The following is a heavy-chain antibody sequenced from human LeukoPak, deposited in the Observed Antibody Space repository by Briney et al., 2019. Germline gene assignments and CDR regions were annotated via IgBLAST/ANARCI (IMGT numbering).Heavy chain of an antibody. J-gene: IGHJ4*02. D-gene: IGHD1-26*01. CDR2: IYYTGSI. Sequence: SETLSLTCIVSGGSISSGDYYWSWIRQSPGKGLEWIGYIYYTGSISYNPSLKSRLTISVDTSKNQFSLKLSSVTAADTAVYYCARVQGGATTYWGQGTLVTVSS. CDR3: ARVQGGATTY. CDR1: GGSISSGDYY. V-gene: IGHV4-30-4*02.